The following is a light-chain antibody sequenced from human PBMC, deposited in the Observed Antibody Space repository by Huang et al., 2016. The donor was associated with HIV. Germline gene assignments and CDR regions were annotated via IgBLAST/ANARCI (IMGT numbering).Light chain of an antibody. CDR1: QSLSSSY. CDR2: GAS. CDR3: QQYGTSPYT. J-gene: IGKJ2*01. Sequence: EVVLTQSPDTLSSSPGERVTVSCRASQSLSSSYIAWYQQRPGQAPRLLIYGASTSATDIPDRFSGSGSGTDFTLTINGLEPADFAMYYCQQYGTSPYTFGQGTNLEI. V-gene: IGKV3-20*01.